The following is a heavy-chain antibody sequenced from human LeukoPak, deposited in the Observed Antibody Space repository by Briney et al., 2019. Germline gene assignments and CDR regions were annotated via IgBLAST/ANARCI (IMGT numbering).Heavy chain of an antibody. CDR2: ISGSGGTT. CDR3: AKDKGNYYDSSGYFAY. D-gene: IGHD3-22*01. V-gene: IGHV3-23*01. J-gene: IGHJ4*02. Sequence: PGGSLRLSCAASGFTFSSYAMSWVRQAPGKGLEWVSGISGSGGTTYYADSVKGRLTISRDNSKNTLYLQMNSLRAEDTAVYYCAKDKGNYYDSSGYFAYWGKGTLVTVSS. CDR1: GFTFSSYA.